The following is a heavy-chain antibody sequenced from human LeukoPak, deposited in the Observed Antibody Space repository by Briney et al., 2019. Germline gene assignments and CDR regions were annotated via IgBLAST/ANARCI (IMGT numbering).Heavy chain of an antibody. CDR3: ARGGYSYGLDP. D-gene: IGHD5-18*01. J-gene: IGHJ5*02. Sequence: PGGSLRLSCAASGFTFSRYAMTWVRQAPGKGLEWVSAISSSGGSTYYADSVKGRFTISRDNSKNTLYLQMNSLRAEDTAVYYCARGGYSYGLDPWGQGTLVTVSS. CDR2: ISSSGGST. V-gene: IGHV3-23*01. CDR1: GFTFSRYA.